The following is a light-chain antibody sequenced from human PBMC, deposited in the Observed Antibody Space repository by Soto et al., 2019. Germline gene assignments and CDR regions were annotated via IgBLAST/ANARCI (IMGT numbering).Light chain of an antibody. J-gene: IGKJ4*01. V-gene: IGKV1-9*01. CDR1: RAISSS. CDR2: AAS. CDR3: QQFNDYPLT. Sequence: DIQLTQSPSFLSASVGDRVTITCRASRAISSSLAWYQQRPGEAPKLLILAASTLQSAVPSRFSGSGSGTEVTLTISSLQPDDFATYYCQQFNDYPLTFGGGTKVEIK.